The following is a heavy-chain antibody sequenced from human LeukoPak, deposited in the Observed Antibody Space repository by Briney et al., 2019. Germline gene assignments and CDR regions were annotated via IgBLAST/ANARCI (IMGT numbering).Heavy chain of an antibody. V-gene: IGHV1-69*04. CDR1: GGTFSSYA. CDR2: IIPILGIA. J-gene: IGHJ4*02. D-gene: IGHD3-16*02. Sequence: SVKVSCKASGGTFSSYAISWVRQAPGQGLEWMGRIIPILGIANYAQKFQGGVTITADKSTSTAYMELSSLRSEDTAVYYCARDGVMITFGGVIAQPLLFDYWGQGTLVTVSS. CDR3: ARDGVMITFGGVIAQPLLFDY.